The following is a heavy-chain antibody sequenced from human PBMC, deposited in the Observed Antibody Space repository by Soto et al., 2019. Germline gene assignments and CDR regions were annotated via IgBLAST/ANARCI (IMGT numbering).Heavy chain of an antibody. V-gene: IGHV3-49*03. J-gene: IGHJ4*02. Sequence: GGSLRLSCTASGFTFGDYAMSWFRQAPGKGLEWVGFIRSKAHGGTTEYAASVKGRFTISRDDSKSIAYLQMNSLKTEDTAVYYCTRDLAAAGIGYWGQGTLVTVSS. CDR2: IRSKAHGGTT. CDR3: TRDLAAAGIGY. CDR1: GFTFGDYA. D-gene: IGHD6-13*01.